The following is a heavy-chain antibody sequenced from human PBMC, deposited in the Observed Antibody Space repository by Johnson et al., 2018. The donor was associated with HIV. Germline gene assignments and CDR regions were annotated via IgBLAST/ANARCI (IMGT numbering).Heavy chain of an antibody. CDR2: IWYDGTQK. Sequence: QVQLVESGGGVVQPGRSLRLSCSASGFTFSSFGIHWVRQAPGKGLEWVAVIWYDGTQKYYRDSVKGRFTISRENAKNSLYLQMNSLRAGDTAVYYCARRADAFDIWGQGTMVTVSS. V-gene: IGHV3-33*01. J-gene: IGHJ3*02. CDR3: ARRADAFDI. CDR1: GFTFSSFG.